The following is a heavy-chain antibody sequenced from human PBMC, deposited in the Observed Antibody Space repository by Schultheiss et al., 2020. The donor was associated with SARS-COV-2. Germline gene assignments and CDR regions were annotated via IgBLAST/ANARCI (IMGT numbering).Heavy chain of an antibody. CDR1: GGSISTPNYY. J-gene: IGHJ6*02. D-gene: IGHD5-24*01. CDR3: ARRQFYYYGMDV. Sequence: SETLSLTCTVSGGSISTPNYYWGWVRQPPGKGLEWIGGISYSGSTYYNPSLKSRVTISVDMSNNQFSMRLRSVAAADTAIYYCARRQFYYYGMDVWGQGTTVTVSS. V-gene: IGHV4-39*07. CDR2: ISYSGST.